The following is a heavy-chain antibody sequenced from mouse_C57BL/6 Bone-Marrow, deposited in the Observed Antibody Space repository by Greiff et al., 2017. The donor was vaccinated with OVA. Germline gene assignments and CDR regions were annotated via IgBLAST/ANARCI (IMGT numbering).Heavy chain of an antibody. CDR1: GYTFTDYN. CDR3: AREGLRRDGVFAY. V-gene: IGHV1-18*01. Sequence: EVQVVESGPELVKPGASVKIPCKASGYTFTDYNMDWVKQSHGKSLEWIGDINPNNGGTIYNQKFKGKATLTVDKSSSTAYMELRSLTSEDTAVYYCAREGLRRDGVFAYWGQGTLVTVSA. D-gene: IGHD2-4*01. CDR2: INPNNGGT. J-gene: IGHJ3*01.